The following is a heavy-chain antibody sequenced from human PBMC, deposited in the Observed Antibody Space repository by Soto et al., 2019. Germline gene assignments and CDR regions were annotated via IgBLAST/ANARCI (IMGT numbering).Heavy chain of an antibody. Sequence: GESRKISRKGSGDSFINYCSVWVLQMPGKGLEWMGLIFPGDSDTRYSPSFKGQVTLSVDKSISTAYLQWSSLKASDTAIYFCARQQMTRMGGWFDLWGQGRLVTVSS. J-gene: IGHJ5*02. CDR2: IFPGDSDT. CDR1: GDSFINYC. CDR3: ARQQMTRMGGWFDL. V-gene: IGHV5-51*01. D-gene: IGHD4-17*01.